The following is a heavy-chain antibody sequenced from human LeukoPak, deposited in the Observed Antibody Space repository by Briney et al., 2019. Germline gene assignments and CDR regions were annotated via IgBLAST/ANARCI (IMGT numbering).Heavy chain of an antibody. Sequence: GGSLRLSCAASGFTFSSYWMHWVRQAPGKGLVWVSRINSDASNTSYADSVKGRFMISRDNAKNTLYLQMNSLRAEDTAVYYCAKATPSTGYSSSWYSVWFDPWGQGTLVTVSS. J-gene: IGHJ5*02. D-gene: IGHD6-13*01. CDR2: INSDASNT. CDR3: AKATPSTGYSSSWYSVWFDP. CDR1: GFTFSSYW. V-gene: IGHV3-74*01.